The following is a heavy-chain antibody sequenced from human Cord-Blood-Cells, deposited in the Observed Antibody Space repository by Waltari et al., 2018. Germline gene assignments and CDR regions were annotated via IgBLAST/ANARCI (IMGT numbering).Heavy chain of an antibody. V-gene: IGHV4-34*01. D-gene: IGHD2-2*01. Sequence: QVQLQQWGAGLLKPSATLSLTCAVYGGSFSGYYWSWIRQPPGKGLEWIGEINHSGSTNYTPSLKSRVTISVDTSKNQFSLKLCSVTAADTAVYYCARPTVPASTAYFDLWGRGTLVTVSS. J-gene: IGHJ2*01. CDR3: ARPTVPASTAYFDL. CDR1: GGSFSGYY. CDR2: INHSGST.